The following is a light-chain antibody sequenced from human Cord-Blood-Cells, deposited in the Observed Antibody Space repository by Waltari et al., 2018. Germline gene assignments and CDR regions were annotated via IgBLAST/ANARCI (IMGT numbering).Light chain of an antibody. V-gene: IGKV2-30*02. Sequence: DVVMTQSPLSLPVTLGQPASISCRSSQSLVHSDGNTYLNWFQQRPGKSPRRLIYKVSNRDSGVPDRFSGSGSGTDFTLKSSRVEAEDVGVYYCMQGTHWPWTFGQGTKVEIK. CDR3: MQGTHWPWT. J-gene: IGKJ1*01. CDR2: KVS. CDR1: QSLVHSDGNTY.